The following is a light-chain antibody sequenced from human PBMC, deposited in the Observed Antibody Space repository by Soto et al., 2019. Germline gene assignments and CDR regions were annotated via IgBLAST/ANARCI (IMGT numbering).Light chain of an antibody. V-gene: IGKV1-33*01. CDR3: QQYKHLIT. CDR1: QDISNY. J-gene: IGKJ5*01. CDR2: DAS. Sequence: DIQMTQSPSSLSASVGDRVTITCQASQDISNYLHWYQQKPGKAPKLLIYDASNLETGVPSRFSGSGSGTDFTFTITSLQPEDIATYYCQQYKHLITFGQGTRLEIK.